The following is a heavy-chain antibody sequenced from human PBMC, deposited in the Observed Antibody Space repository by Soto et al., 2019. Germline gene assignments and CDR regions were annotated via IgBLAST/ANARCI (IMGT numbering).Heavy chain of an antibody. CDR1: GGTFSSYA. CDR3: ARAQERWLQLRRYYYYGMDV. J-gene: IGHJ6*02. CDR2: IIPIFGTA. V-gene: IGHV1-69*13. D-gene: IGHD5-12*01. Sequence: SVKVSCKASGGTFSSYAISWVRQAPGQGLEWMGGIIPIFGTANYAQKFQGRVTITADESTSTAYMELSSLRSEDTAVYYCARAQERWLQLRRYYYYGMDVWGQGTTVTVSS.